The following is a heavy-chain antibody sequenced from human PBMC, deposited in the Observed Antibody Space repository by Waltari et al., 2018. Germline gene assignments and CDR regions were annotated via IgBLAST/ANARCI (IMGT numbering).Heavy chain of an antibody. Sequence: EVQLVESGGGLVQPGGSLRLSCAASGFTFSSYAMSWVRQVPGKGLEWVSAIRGGRGSTYFADSVKGRFNISRDNSKNSLYLQMNSLRAEDTAVYYCAKAYSSSPLDAFDIWGQGTMVTVSS. CDR2: IRGGRGST. CDR3: AKAYSSSPLDAFDI. V-gene: IGHV3-23*04. D-gene: IGHD6-6*01. CDR1: GFTFSSYA. J-gene: IGHJ3*02.